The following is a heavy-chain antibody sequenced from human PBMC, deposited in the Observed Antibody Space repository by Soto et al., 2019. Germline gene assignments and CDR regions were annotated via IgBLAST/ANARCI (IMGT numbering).Heavy chain of an antibody. Sequence: QVQLVQSGAEVKKPGSSVKVSCKASGGTFSSYTISWVRQAPGQGLEWMGRIIPILGIANYAQKFQGRVTITADKSTSTAYMELSSLRSENTAVYYCACCIAAARVYYYGMDVWGQGTTVTVSS. J-gene: IGHJ6*02. CDR1: GGTFSSYT. V-gene: IGHV1-69*02. CDR3: ACCIAAARVYYYGMDV. D-gene: IGHD6-13*01. CDR2: IIPILGIA.